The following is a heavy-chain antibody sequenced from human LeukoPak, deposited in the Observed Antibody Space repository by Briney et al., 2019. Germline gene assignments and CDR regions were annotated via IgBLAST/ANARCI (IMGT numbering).Heavy chain of an antibody. D-gene: IGHD2-15*01. CDR2: IYYDGST. CDR1: GASIARDMDH. J-gene: IGHJ3*01. Sequence: PSETLSLTCTVSGASIARDMDHWGWVRQSPGKGLEWLGTIYYDGSTFYSPSFKSRVTISINASKKQLSLNLASVTAADTAVYYCARRGDAWQILYSFDVWGQGTAVIVSS. CDR3: ARRGDAWQILYSFDV. V-gene: IGHV4-39*01.